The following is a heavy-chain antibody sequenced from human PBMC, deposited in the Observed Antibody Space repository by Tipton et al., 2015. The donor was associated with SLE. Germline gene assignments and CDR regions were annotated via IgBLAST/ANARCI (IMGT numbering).Heavy chain of an antibody. J-gene: IGHJ4*02. CDR2: IYYSGST. Sequence: TLSLTCAVSGGSISSSNWWSWIRQPPGKGLEWIGYIYYSGSTNYNPSLKSRVTISVDTSKNQFSLKLSSVTAADTAVYYCASHLGAVLANWGQGTLVTVSS. V-gene: IGHV4-61*01. CDR1: GGSISSSNW. D-gene: IGHD6-19*01. CDR3: ASHLGAVLAN.